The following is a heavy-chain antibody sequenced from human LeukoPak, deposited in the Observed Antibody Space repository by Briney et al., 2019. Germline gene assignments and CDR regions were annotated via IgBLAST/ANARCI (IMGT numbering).Heavy chain of an antibody. CDR3: ARGYYDSRGYSNPFDI. Sequence: PSETLSLTCTVSGVSISSSYWSWIRQSPGRGLEWIGYIHYSGSTNYNPSLKSRLSISVDTSGNQFFLRLSSVTAADTAFYYCARGYYDSRGYSNPFDIWGQGTMVTVPS. CDR2: IHYSGST. V-gene: IGHV4-59*01. J-gene: IGHJ3*02. CDR1: GVSISSSY. D-gene: IGHD3-22*01.